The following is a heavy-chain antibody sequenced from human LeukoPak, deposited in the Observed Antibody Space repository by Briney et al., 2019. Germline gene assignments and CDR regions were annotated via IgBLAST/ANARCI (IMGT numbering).Heavy chain of an antibody. V-gene: IGHV3-21*01. CDR3: ARCPYYDSSGSFGY. J-gene: IGHJ4*02. D-gene: IGHD3-22*01. Sequence: PGGSLILSCVGSGFTYSNYWMHWVRQAPGKGLEWVSSISSSSSYIYYADSVKGRFTISRDNAKNSLYLQMNSLRAEDTAVYYCARCPYYDSSGSFGYWGQGTLVTVSS. CDR1: GFTYSNYW. CDR2: ISSSSSYI.